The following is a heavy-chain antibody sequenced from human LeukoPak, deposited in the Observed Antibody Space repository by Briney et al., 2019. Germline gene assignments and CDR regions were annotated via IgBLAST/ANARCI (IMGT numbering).Heavy chain of an antibody. D-gene: IGHD6-13*01. CDR1: GYTFTNYG. V-gene: IGHV1-18*01. CDR2: ISAYDGNT. J-gene: IGHJ5*02. Sequence: ASVRVSCKASGYTFTNYGISWVRQAPGHGLEWMGWISAYDGNTQYAQKLQGRVTMTTDTSTSTAYMELRSLRSDDTAMYYCARALIASSEGWFDPWGQGTLVTVSS. CDR3: ARALIASSEGWFDP.